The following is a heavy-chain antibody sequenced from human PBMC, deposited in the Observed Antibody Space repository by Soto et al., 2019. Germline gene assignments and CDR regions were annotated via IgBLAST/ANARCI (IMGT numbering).Heavy chain of an antibody. V-gene: IGHV4-59*08. CDR2: IYYSGST. J-gene: IGHJ4*02. CDR1: NDSISTYY. Sequence: QVQLQESGPGLVKPSETLSLTCTVSNDSISTYYWTWIRQPPGKGLEWIGFIYYSGSTNYNPSLQSRVTISVDTSKNQFSLKMNSVTAADKAVYYCARPGRDWGALHYWGQGTLVTVSS. CDR3: ARPGRDWGALHY. D-gene: IGHD7-27*01.